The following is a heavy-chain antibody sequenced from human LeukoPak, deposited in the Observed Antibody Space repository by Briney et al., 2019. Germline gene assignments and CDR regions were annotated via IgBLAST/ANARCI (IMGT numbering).Heavy chain of an antibody. D-gene: IGHD2-21*02. J-gene: IGHJ3*02. CDR1: GGSISSSSYY. V-gene: IGHV4-39*01. CDR2: IYYSGST. Sequence: TSETLSLTCTVSGGSISSSSYYWGWIRQPPGKGLEWIGSIYYSGSTYYNPSLKSRVTISVDTSKNQFSLKLSSVTAADTAVYYCARHAYCGGDCYSGKLYAFDIWGQGTMVTVSS. CDR3: ARHAYCGGDCYSGKLYAFDI.